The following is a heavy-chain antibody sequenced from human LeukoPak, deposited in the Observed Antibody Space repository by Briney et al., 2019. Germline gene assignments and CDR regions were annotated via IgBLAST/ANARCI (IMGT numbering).Heavy chain of an antibody. CDR1: GYTFTGYY. CDR3: ARIPMIVVVPAPPQYYYYGMDV. Sequence: ASVKVSCKASGYTFTGYYMHWVRQAPGQGLEWMGWISAYNGNTNYAQKLQGRVTMTTDTSTSTAYMELRSLRSDDTAVYYCARIPMIVVVPAPPQYYYYGMDVWGQGTTDTVSS. CDR2: ISAYNGNT. V-gene: IGHV1-18*04. J-gene: IGHJ6*02. D-gene: IGHD2-2*01.